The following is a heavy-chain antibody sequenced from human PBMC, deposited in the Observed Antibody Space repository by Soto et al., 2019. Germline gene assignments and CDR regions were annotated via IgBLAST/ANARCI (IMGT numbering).Heavy chain of an antibody. V-gene: IGHV1-69*13. CDR1: GGTFSSYA. Sequence: SVKVSCKASGGTFSSYAISWVRQAPGQGLEWMGGIIPIFGTANYAQKFQGRVKITADESTSTAYMELNSLRAEDTAVYYCARPSGSYYYYYGMDVWGQGTTVTV. D-gene: IGHD1-26*01. J-gene: IGHJ6*02. CDR3: ARPSGSYYYYYGMDV. CDR2: IIPIFGTA.